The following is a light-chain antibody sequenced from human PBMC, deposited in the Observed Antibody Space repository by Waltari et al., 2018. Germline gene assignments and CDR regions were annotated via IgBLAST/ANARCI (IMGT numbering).Light chain of an antibody. Sequence: EIVLTQSPATLSLSPGERATLSCRASQSVGSNLAWYQHKPGQGPRLLIYDASSRATDIPARFSGSGSGPDFTLTISSLEPEDFAVYYCHQRGNLTLTFGPGTKVDFK. J-gene: IGKJ3*01. CDR1: QSVGSN. CDR3: HQRGNLTLT. CDR2: DAS. V-gene: IGKV3-11*01.